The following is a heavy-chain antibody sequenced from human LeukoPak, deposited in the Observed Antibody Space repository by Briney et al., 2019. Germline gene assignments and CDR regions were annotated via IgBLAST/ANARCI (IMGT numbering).Heavy chain of an antibody. CDR1: GYTFTSYA. V-gene: IGHV1-8*02. CDR3: ASGLGKMATIGY. J-gene: IGHJ4*02. D-gene: IGHD5-24*01. Sequence: ASVNVSCKASGYTFTSYAMNWVRQAPGQGLEWMGIINPSGGSTKYSQKFQGRVTMTRNTSISTAYMELSSLRSEDTAVYYCASGLGKMATIGYWGQGTLVTVSS. CDR2: INPSGGST.